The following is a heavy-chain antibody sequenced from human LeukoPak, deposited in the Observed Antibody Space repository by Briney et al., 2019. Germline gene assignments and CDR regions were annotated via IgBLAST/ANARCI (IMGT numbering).Heavy chain of an antibody. V-gene: IGHV1-69*04. CDR3: ARDSGTGLDDYSNYDWFDP. D-gene: IGHD4-11*01. CDR1: GGTFSSYA. Sequence: ASVKVSCKASGGTFSSYAISWVRQAPGQGLEWMGRIIPLLGVTKFAQKLQGRVTITADKATSTVYMELSSLRSEDTAVYYCARDSGTGLDDYSNYDWFDPWGQGTLVTVSS. J-gene: IGHJ5*02. CDR2: IIPLLGVT.